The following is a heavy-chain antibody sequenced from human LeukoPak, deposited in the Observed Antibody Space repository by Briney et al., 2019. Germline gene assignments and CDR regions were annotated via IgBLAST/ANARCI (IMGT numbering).Heavy chain of an antibody. CDR1: GYSFSSYW. CDR3: ARRGIAAAAEGALLYAFDY. D-gene: IGHD6-13*01. Sequence: GESLKISCKGSGYSFSSYWIAWVRQMPGKGLEWMGIIYPGDSDTRYSPSFQDQVTISVDKSISTAYLQWSSLKASDTAMYYCARRGIAAAAEGALLYAFDYWGQGTLVTVSS. V-gene: IGHV5-51*01. J-gene: IGHJ4*02. CDR2: IYPGDSDT.